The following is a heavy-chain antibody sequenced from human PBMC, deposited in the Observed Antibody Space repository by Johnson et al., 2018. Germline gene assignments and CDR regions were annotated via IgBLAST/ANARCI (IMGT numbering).Heavy chain of an antibody. J-gene: IGHJ3*02. CDR1: GFTFSNYA. D-gene: IGHD1-26*01. CDR3: AREPWELRAFDI. V-gene: IGHV3-23*04. CDR2: ISGSGGST. Sequence: VQLVESGGGVVQPGRSLRLSCAASGFTFSNYAMSWVRQAPGKGLEWVSAISGSGGSTYYADSVKGRFTISRDNSKNTLYLQMNSLRAEDTAVYYCAREPWELRAFDIWGQGTMVTVSS.